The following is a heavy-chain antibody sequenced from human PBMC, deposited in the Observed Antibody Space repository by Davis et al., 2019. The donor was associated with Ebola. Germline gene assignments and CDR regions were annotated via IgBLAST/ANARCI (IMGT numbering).Heavy chain of an antibody. D-gene: IGHD2/OR15-2a*01. Sequence: GESLKISCAASGFVLSSYVMSWVRRAPGKGLEWVSTLGTSADTYYADSVKGRFTISRDNSKNTLHLQMNSLRVEDTAMYYCVKDTSNIWFDVWGQGTLVTVSA. V-gene: IGHV3-23*01. J-gene: IGHJ3*01. CDR2: LGTSADT. CDR1: GFVLSSYV. CDR3: VKDTSNIWFDV.